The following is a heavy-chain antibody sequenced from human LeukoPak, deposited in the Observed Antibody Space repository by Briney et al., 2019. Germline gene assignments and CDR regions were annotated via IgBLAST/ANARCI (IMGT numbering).Heavy chain of an antibody. V-gene: IGHV3-30*04. CDR2: ISYDGSNQ. CDR1: GFTFSSYA. CDR3: ARDLHGRYSYGYRH. D-gene: IGHD5-18*01. J-gene: IGHJ4*02. Sequence: GGSLRLSCAASGFTFSSYAMDWVRQAPGKGLECVAVISYDGSNQHKADSVRGRFTISRDNSKNTLYLQMNSLRAEDTAVYYCARDLHGRYSYGYRHWGQGTLVTVSS.